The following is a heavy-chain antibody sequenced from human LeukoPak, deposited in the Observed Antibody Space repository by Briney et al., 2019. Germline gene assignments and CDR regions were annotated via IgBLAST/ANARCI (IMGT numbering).Heavy chain of an antibody. D-gene: IGHD1-14*01. Sequence: GGSLRLSCAASGFTFSDYYMNWMRQAPGKGLEWVSAISQSSTATYYGDSVKGRSSISRDDSKNTVYLQINSLRADDTAIYYCAKESPYTSPRNYYFDYWGQGTLVTVSS. CDR1: GFTFSDYY. CDR3: AKESPYTSPRNYYFDY. J-gene: IGHJ4*02. V-gene: IGHV3-23*01. CDR2: ISQSSTAT.